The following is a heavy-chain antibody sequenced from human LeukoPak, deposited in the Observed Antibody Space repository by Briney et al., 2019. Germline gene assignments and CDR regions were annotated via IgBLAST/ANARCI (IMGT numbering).Heavy chain of an antibody. CDR3: ARSYYDFWSGYYTYFDY. D-gene: IGHD3-3*01. CDR1: GFTVSSNY. CDR2: IYSGGST. V-gene: IGHV3-66*02. Sequence: GGSLRLSCAASGFTVSSNYMSWVRQAPGKGLEWVSVIYSGGSTYYADSVKGRFTISRDNSKNTLYLQMNGLRAEDTAVYYCARSYYDFWSGYYTYFDYWGQGTLVTVSS. J-gene: IGHJ4*02.